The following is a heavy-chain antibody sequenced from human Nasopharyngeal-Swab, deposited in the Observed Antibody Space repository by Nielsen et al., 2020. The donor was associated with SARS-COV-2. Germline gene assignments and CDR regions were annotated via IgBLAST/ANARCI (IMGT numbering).Heavy chain of an antibody. Sequence: WIRQPPGKGLEWIGTVFHNGAVQYSPSLQSRVTVSIDTSKNQFSLRLTSVTAADTAVYYCAKELRFTSMPSEGGHWGLGSLVTVSS. J-gene: IGHJ4*02. CDR2: VFHNGAV. D-gene: IGHD2/OR15-2a*01. V-gene: IGHV4-38-2*02. CDR3: AKELRFTSMPSEGGH.